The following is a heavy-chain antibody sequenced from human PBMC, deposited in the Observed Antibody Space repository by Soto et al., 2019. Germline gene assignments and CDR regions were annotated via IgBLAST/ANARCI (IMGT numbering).Heavy chain of an antibody. V-gene: IGHV1-69*06. CDR3: ARDLATVVTNWFDP. J-gene: IGHJ5*02. D-gene: IGHD4-17*01. Sequence: GASVKVSCKASGGTFSSYAISWVRQAPGQGLEWMGGIIPIFGTANYAQKFQGRVTITADKSTSTAYMELSSLRSEDTAVYYCARDLATVVTNWFDPWGQRTLVTVSS. CDR2: IIPIFGTA. CDR1: GGTFSSYA.